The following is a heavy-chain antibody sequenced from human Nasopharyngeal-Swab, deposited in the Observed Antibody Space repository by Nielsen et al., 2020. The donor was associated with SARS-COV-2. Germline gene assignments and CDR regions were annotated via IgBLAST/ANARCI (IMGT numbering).Heavy chain of an antibody. CDR3: ARSLGGSYYSGLDY. J-gene: IGHJ4*02. CDR1: GFTFSSYS. CDR2: ISYDGSNK. D-gene: IGHD1-26*01. V-gene: IGHV3-30*03. Sequence: GGSLRLSCAASGFTFSSYSMNWVRQAPGKGLEWVAVISYDGSNKYYADSVKGRFTISRDNSKNTLYLQMNSLRAEDTAVYYCARSLGGSYYSGLDYWGQGTLVTVSS.